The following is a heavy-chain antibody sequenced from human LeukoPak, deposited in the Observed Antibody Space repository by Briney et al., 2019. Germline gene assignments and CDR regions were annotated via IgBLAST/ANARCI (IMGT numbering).Heavy chain of an antibody. Sequence: SETLSLTCTVSNDSVSSHYWSWIRQPPGKGLEWIGYIYYSGSTNYNPSLKSRVTISVDTSKDQFSLKLSSVSAADTAVYYCARVGERGLRKFFDHWGQGTLVTVSS. CDR1: NDSVSSHY. CDR3: ARVGERGLRKFFDH. V-gene: IGHV4-59*02. D-gene: IGHD3-10*01. J-gene: IGHJ4*02. CDR2: IYYSGST.